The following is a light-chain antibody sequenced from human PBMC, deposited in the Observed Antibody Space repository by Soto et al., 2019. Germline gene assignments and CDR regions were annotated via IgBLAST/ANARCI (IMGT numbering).Light chain of an antibody. CDR2: DSS. CDR1: QSVVTN. Sequence: EIAETQSPATLSLSPGERATLSCRASQSVVTNVAWYQQKPGQPPRLLIHDSSTRATGVPDRFSGRGSGTDFTLTISRLEPEDFAVYYCQQYGSSPPITFGQGTRLEI. J-gene: IGKJ5*01. V-gene: IGKV3-20*01. CDR3: QQYGSSPPIT.